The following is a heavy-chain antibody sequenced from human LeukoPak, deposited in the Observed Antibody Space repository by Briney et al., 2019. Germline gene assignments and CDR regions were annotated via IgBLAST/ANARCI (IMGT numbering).Heavy chain of an antibody. J-gene: IGHJ4*02. D-gene: IGHD3-10*01. Sequence: ASVKVSCKASGYTFTSYGISWVRQAPGQGLEWMGWISAYNGNTKFAQKLQGRLTMTTDTSTSTAYMELRSLRSDDTAVYYCAREGDVIMVFDYWGQGTLVTVSS. CDR3: AREGDVIMVFDY. CDR1: GYTFTSYG. CDR2: ISAYNGNT. V-gene: IGHV1-18*01.